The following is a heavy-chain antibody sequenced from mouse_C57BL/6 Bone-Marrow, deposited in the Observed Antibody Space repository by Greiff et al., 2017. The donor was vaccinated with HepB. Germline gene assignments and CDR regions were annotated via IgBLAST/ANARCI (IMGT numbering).Heavy chain of an antibody. CDR3: ARHRGNFLYYYAMDY. CDR2: IYPGSGNT. Sequence: VQLQQSGAELVRPGASVKLSCKASGYTFTDYYINWVKQRPGQGPEWIARIYPGSGNTYYNEKFKGKATLTAEKSSSTAYMQLSSLTSEDSAVYFCARHRGNFLYYYAMDYWGQGTSVTVSS. CDR1: GYTFTDYY. J-gene: IGHJ4*01. D-gene: IGHD2-1*01. V-gene: IGHV1-76*01.